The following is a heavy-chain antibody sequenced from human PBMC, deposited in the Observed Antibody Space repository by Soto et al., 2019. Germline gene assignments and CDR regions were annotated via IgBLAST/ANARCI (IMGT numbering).Heavy chain of an antibody. CDR3: ARLRGAFLISTYYWFDP. CDR2: IYYSGTT. D-gene: IGHD4-4*01. CDR1: GDSIDTSRYY. J-gene: IGHJ5*02. V-gene: IGHV4-39*01. Sequence: QVQLQESGPGLVKPSETLSLTCTVSGDSIDTSRYYWGWIRQPPGKGLEGLGIIYYSGTTYYNPSVNCRVTISADPSKSQFSLKLSSVTAANTAFYYCARLRGAFLISTYYWFDPWGQGTLVTVSS.